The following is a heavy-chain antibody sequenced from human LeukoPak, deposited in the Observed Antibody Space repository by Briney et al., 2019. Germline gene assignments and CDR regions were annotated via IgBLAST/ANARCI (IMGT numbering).Heavy chain of an antibody. CDR2: ISGSGDNT. J-gene: IGHJ4*02. Sequence: GGSLRLSCGASGFTFNNYGMNWVRQAPGKGLEWVSAISGSGDNTYYADSVKGRFTISRDNSKNTLYLQMNSLRAEDTAIYYCAIGRSYYPLEYWGQGTLVTVSS. CDR3: AIGRSYYPLEY. D-gene: IGHD1-26*01. CDR1: GFTFNNYG. V-gene: IGHV3-23*01.